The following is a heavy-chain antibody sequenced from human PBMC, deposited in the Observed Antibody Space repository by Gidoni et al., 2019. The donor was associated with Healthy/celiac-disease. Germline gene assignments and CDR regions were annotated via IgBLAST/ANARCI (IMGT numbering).Heavy chain of an antibody. D-gene: IGHD6-19*01. CDR1: GYTFTGYY. V-gene: IGHV1-2*04. J-gene: IGHJ6*02. CDR3: ARLGAVAGSNYGMDV. Sequence: QVQLVQSGAEVQKPGASVKVSCKASGYTFTGYYMHWVRQAPGQGLEWMGWINPNSGGTNYAQKFQGWVTMTRDTSISTAYMELSRLRSDDTAVYYCARLGAVAGSNYGMDVWGQGTTVTVSS. CDR2: INPNSGGT.